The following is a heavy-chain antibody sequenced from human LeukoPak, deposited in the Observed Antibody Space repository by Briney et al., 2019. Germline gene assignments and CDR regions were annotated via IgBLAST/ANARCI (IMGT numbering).Heavy chain of an antibody. D-gene: IGHD6-19*01. CDR2: FDPEDRET. Sequence: SMXXVRQAPGXGRXGRGGFDPEDRETIYAQKFHGRVTMTQDTSTDTAYMHLSSLRSEDTAVYYCATVMISGWSTYYFDYWGQGTLVTVSS. J-gene: IGHJ4*02. CDR3: ATVMISGWSTYYFDY. V-gene: IGHV1-24*01. CDR1: S.